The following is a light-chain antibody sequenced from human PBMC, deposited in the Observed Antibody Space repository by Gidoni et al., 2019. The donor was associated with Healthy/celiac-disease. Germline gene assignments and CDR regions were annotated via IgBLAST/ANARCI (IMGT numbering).Light chain of an antibody. V-gene: IGLV2-23*02. CDR2: EVS. CDR3: CSYAGSSTLV. J-gene: IGLJ2*01. CDR1: SSDVGSYKL. Sequence: QSALTQPATVSEHPGHSITISCTGTSSDVGSYKLVSWYQQHPGKAPKFMIYEVSKLPSGVSNRFSGSKSGNTASLTISGLQAEDEADYYCCSYAGSSTLVFGEGTKLTVL.